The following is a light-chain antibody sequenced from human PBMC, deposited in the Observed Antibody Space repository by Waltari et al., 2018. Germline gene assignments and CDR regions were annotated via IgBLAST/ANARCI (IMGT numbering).Light chain of an antibody. CDR1: DIGRKT. Sequence: SYVLTQPPSVSVAPGKTARITCGGNDIGRKTVHWYQQRPGRAPRLVIYYDSDRPSGIPDRLSGSKSGNTATLTISRVEVGDEADYYCQVWDRGAHWVFGGGTKLTVL. V-gene: IGLV3-21*04. CDR2: YDS. J-gene: IGLJ3*02. CDR3: QVWDRGAHWV.